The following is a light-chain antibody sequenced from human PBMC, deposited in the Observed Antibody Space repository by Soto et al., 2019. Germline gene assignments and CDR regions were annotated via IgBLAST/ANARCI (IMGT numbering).Light chain of an antibody. Sequence: EIVMTQSPVTLSVSPGERATLSCRASQSIGSTLAWHQQKPGQAPRLLIYSASTRATGVPARFSGSGSGTEFTLTISSLQSEDFAVYYCQQYNTWPPYTFGQGTKVDI. CDR1: QSIGST. CDR3: QQYNTWPPYT. CDR2: SAS. J-gene: IGKJ2*01. V-gene: IGKV3-15*01.